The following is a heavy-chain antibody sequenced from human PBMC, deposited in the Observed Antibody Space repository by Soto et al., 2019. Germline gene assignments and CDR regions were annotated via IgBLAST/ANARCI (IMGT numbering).Heavy chain of an antibody. Sequence: PGGSLRLSCAASGFTFSSYAMHWVRQAPGKGLEWVANIKQDGSEKYYVDSVKGRFTISRDNAKNSLYLQMNSLRAEDTAVYYCARYGVATLRFKYWGQGTLVTVSS. V-gene: IGHV3-7*03. CDR2: IKQDGSEK. J-gene: IGHJ4*02. CDR1: GFTFSSYA. CDR3: ARYGVATLRFKY. D-gene: IGHD5-12*01.